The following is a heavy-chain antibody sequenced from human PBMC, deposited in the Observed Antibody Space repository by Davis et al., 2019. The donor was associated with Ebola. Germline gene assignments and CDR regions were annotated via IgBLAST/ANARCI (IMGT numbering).Heavy chain of an antibody. CDR1: GDSVSSNSAA. V-gene: IGHV6-1*01. J-gene: IGHJ3*02. Sequence: SETLSLTCAISGDSVSSNSAAWNWIRQSPSRGLEWLGRTYYRSKWYNDYAVSVKSRITINPDTSKNQFSLKLSSVTAADTAVYYCARRPNVAFDIWGQGTMVTVSS. CDR3: ARRPNVAFDI. CDR2: TYYRSKWYN.